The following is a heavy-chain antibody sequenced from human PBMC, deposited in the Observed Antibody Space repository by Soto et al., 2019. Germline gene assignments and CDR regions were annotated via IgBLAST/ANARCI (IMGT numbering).Heavy chain of an antibody. CDR3: ARLTNPYYFYYGMDV. V-gene: IGHV1-69*13. J-gene: IGHJ6*02. CDR1: GGTFSSYA. CDR2: IIPIFGTA. Sequence: SVKVSCKASGGTFSSYAISWVRQAPGQGLEWMGGIIPIFGTANYAQKFQGRVTITADESTSTAYMELSSLRSEDTAVYYCARLTNPYYFYYGMDVWGQGTTVTVSS.